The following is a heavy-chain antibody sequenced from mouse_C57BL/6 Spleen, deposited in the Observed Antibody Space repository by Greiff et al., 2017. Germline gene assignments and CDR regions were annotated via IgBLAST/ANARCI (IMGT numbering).Heavy chain of an antibody. CDR1: GYTFTSYW. D-gene: IGHD2-3*01. J-gene: IGHJ3*01. V-gene: IGHV1-64*01. CDR3: ASAYEGYYSFAY. Sequence: QVQLQQPGAELVKPGASVKLSCKASGYTFTSYWMHWVKQRPGQGLEWIGMIHPNSGSTNYNEKFKSKATLTVDKSSSTAYMQLSSLTSEDSAVYFCASAYEGYYSFAYCGQGTLVTVSA. CDR2: IHPNSGST.